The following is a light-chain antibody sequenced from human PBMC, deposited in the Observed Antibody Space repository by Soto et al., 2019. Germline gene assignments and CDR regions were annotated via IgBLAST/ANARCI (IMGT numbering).Light chain of an antibody. V-gene: IGKV1-13*02. CDR3: QQFNIYPQT. Sequence: AIQLTQSPSSLSASVGDRVTITCRASQGISSALAWYQQKPGKAPKLLIYDASSLESGVPSRFSGSGSGTDFTLTISSVQPEDFATYYCQQFNIYPQTFGQGTKVEIK. J-gene: IGKJ1*01. CDR2: DAS. CDR1: QGISSA.